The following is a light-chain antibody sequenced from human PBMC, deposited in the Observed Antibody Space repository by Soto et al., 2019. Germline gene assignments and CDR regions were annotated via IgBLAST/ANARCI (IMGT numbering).Light chain of an antibody. CDR1: QSVSISY. J-gene: IGKJ1*01. V-gene: IGKV3-20*01. Sequence: EIVLTQSPGTLSLSPGERATLSCRASQSVSISYLAWYHQKPVQAPRPLIYGASSRAIGIPDRFSGSGSETDFTLTISRLELEDFAVYYCQRYRSSPWTFGQGTKVEIK. CDR3: QRYRSSPWT. CDR2: GAS.